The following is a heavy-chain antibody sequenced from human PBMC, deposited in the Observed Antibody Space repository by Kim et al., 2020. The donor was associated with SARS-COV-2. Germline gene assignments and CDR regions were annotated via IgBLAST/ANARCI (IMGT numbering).Heavy chain of an antibody. CDR3: ARDRPLSALGYDKDAFDI. CDR2: IYSGGST. Sequence: GGSLRLSCAASGFTVSSNYMSWVRQAPGKGLEWVSVIYSGGSTYYADSVKGRFTISRDNSKNTLYLQMNSLRAEDTAVYYCARDRPLSALGYDKDAFDIWGQGTMVTVSS. D-gene: IGHD3-22*01. V-gene: IGHV3-53*01. CDR1: GFTVSSNY. J-gene: IGHJ3*02.